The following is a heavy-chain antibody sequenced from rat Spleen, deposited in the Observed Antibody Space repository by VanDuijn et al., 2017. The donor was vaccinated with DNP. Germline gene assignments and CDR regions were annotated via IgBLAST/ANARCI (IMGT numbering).Heavy chain of an antibody. CDR2: INQDSSKI. Sequence: EVQLVESGGDLVQPGRSLKVSCVVSGFTFNNYWMGWVRQAPGKGLEWIGEINQDSSKINYPPSLKDKFTISRDNAQNTLYLQMSKLGSEDTAIYYCAREAAGVDAWGQGTSVTVSS. V-gene: IGHV4-2*01. D-gene: IGHD1-4*01. CDR3: AREAAGVDA. CDR1: GFTFNNYW. J-gene: IGHJ4*01.